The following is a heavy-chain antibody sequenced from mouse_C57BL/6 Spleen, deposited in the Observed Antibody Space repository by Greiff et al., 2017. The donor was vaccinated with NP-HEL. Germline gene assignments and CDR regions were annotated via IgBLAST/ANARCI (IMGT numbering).Heavy chain of an antibody. J-gene: IGHJ3*01. CDR3: AKRNCEGAWFAY. CDR2: IWGGGST. Sequence: VKLMESGPGLVAPSQSLSITCTVSGFSLPCYGVYWVRQPPGKGLEWLGVIWGGGSTNYNSALMSRLSISKDNSKSQVFLKMNSLQTDDTAMYYCAKRNCEGAWFAYWGQGTLVTVSA. V-gene: IGHV2-9*01. CDR1: GFSLPCYG. D-gene: IGHD2-1*01.